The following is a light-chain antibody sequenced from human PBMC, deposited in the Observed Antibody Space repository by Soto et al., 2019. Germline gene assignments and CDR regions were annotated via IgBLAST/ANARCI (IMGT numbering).Light chain of an antibody. Sequence: QSALTQPASVSGSPGQSITISCTGTSSDVGGYNYVSWYQQHPGKAPKLIIYEVSNRPSGVSNRFSGSKSGNTASLTISGLQAEDDADYYCSSYTSSSTFYVFGTGTKVTVL. V-gene: IGLV2-14*01. CDR1: SSDVGGYNY. CDR2: EVS. J-gene: IGLJ1*01. CDR3: SSYTSSSTFYV.